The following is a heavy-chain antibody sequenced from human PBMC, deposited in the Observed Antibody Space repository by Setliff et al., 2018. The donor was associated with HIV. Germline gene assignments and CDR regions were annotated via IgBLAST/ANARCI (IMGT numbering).Heavy chain of an antibody. D-gene: IGHD3-22*01. J-gene: IGHJ4*02. V-gene: IGHV5-51*01. Sequence: PGESLKISCKASGYSFTGDWIGWVRQMPGKGLEWLGIIYIGDSETKYSPSFQGQVTFSADKSVRTAYLQWRSLKASDTAMYFCARGNYDSSGYSLDHWGQGTLVTVSS. CDR1: GYSFTGDW. CDR3: ARGNYDSSGYSLDH. CDR2: IYIGDSET.